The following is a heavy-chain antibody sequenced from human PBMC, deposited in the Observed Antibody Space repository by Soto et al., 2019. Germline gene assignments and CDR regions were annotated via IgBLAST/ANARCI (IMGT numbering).Heavy chain of an antibody. J-gene: IGHJ4*02. CDR3: PAGGSGYYAN. CDR2: ITTDGTYA. D-gene: IGHD3-22*01. V-gene: IGHV3-74*01. Sequence: EVQLVESGGDLVQPGGSLRLSCAASGFTFSTYWMHWVRQAPGKGLLWVSRITTDGTYATYADSVKGRFTISRDNAKNTLYLQMNSMRVEDAAVYYCPAGGSGYYANWGQGTLVTVSS. CDR1: GFTFSTYW.